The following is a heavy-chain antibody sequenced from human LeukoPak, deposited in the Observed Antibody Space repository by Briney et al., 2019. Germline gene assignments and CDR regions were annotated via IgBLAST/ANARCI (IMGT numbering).Heavy chain of an antibody. CDR2: ISWDGGST. V-gene: IGHV3-43D*03. CDR1: GFTFDDYA. J-gene: IGHJ4*02. D-gene: IGHD2-15*01. CDR3: AKDTCSGGSCYSLDY. Sequence: GGSLRLSCAASGFTFDDYAMPWVRQAPGKGLEWVSLISWDGGSTYYADSVKGRFPISRDNSKNSLYLQMNSLRAEDTALYYCAKDTCSGGSCYSLDYWGQGTLVTVSS.